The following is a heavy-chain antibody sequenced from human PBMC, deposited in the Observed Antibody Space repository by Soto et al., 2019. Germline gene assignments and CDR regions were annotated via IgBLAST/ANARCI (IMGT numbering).Heavy chain of an antibody. J-gene: IGHJ4*02. CDR1: GFTFISYA. CDR3: AKAPTSRITIFGVVIITYLDY. V-gene: IGHV3-23*01. D-gene: IGHD3-3*01. CDR2: ISGSGGST. Sequence: EVQLLESGGGLVQPGGSLRLSCAASGFTFISYAMSWVRQAPGKGLEWVSAISGSGGSTYYADSVKGRFTISRDNSKNTLYLQMNSLRAEDTAVYSCAKAPTSRITIFGVVIITYLDYWGQGTLVTVSS.